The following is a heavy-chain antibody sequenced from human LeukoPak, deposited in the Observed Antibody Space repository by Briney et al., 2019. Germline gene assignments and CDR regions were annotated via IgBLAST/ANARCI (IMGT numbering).Heavy chain of an antibody. CDR3: ARDHEGRAVAGKSYYYYGMDV. V-gene: IGHV1-69*04. Sequence: ASVKVSCKASGGTFSSYAISWVRQAPGQGLEWMGRIIPILGIANYAQKFQGRVTITADKSTSTAYMELSSLRSEDTAGYYCARDHEGRAVAGKSYYYYGMDVWGQGTTVTVSS. J-gene: IGHJ6*02. D-gene: IGHD6-19*01. CDR2: IIPILGIA. CDR1: GGTFSSYA.